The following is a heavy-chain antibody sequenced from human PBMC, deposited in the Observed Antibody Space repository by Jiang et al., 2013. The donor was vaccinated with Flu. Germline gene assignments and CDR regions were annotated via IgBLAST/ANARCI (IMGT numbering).Heavy chain of an antibody. J-gene: IGHJ6*02. D-gene: IGHD1-14*01. CDR2: VNHSGST. V-gene: IGHV4-34*01. CDR3: ARRRPGGLYYYYYGMDV. Sequence: YGGSVQWLRTGAGSASPQEGAWSGLGKVNHSGSTNYNPSLKSRVTISVDTSKNQFSLKLSSVTAADTAVYYCARRRPGGLYYYYYGMDVWGQGTTVTVSS. CDR1: GGSVQWLRT.